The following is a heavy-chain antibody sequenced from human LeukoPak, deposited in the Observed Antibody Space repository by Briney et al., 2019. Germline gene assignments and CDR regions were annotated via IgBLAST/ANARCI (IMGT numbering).Heavy chain of an antibody. V-gene: IGHV1-46*01. CDR2: ISPSGGST. D-gene: IGHD2-15*01. CDR1: GYTFTSNY. CDR3: ARGRGSSEYYFDY. Sequence: ASVKVSCKAFGYTFTSNYMHWMRQAPGQGPEWMGVISPSGGSTTYAQKFQGRVTITRNTSISTAYMELSSLRSEDTAVYYCARGRGSSEYYFDYWGQGTLVTVSS. J-gene: IGHJ4*02.